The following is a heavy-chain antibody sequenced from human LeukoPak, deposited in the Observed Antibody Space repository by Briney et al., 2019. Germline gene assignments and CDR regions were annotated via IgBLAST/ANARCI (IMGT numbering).Heavy chain of an antibody. J-gene: IGHJ4*02. CDR3: ARNVRGIAAAGPDY. Sequence: AWVKVSCKASGGTFSSYAISWVRQARGQGLEWMGWMNPNSGNTGYAQKFQGRVTMTRNTSISTAYMELSSLRSEDTAVYYCARNVRGIAAAGPDYWGQGTLVTVSS. V-gene: IGHV1-8*02. D-gene: IGHD6-13*01. CDR2: MNPNSGNT. CDR1: GGTFSSYA.